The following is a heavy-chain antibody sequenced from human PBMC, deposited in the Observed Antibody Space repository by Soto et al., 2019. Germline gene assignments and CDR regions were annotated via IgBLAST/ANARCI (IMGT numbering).Heavy chain of an antibody. CDR2: ISGSGVST. CDR3: ARDRTFNFYYGMDV. Sequence: GALRLSCAASGFTFKDFAMSWVRLAPGRGLEWVSGISGSGVSTYYAASVKGRFTISRDNSKITVYLQMNSLRDEDTAIYYCARDRTFNFYYGMDVWGQGTTVTVSS. CDR1: GFTFKDFA. J-gene: IGHJ6*02. V-gene: IGHV3-23*01.